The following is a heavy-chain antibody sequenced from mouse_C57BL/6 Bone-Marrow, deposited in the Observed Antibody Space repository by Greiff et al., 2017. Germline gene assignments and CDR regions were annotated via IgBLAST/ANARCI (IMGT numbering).Heavy chain of an antibody. J-gene: IGHJ4*01. Sequence: QVQLQQSGAELARPGASVKLSCKASGYTFTSYGISWVKQRTGQGLEWIGEIYPRSGNTYYNEKFKGKATLTADKSSSTAYMELRSLTSEDSAVYFCARWGWSYYAMDYWGQGTSVTVYS. CDR3: ARWGWSYYAMDY. D-gene: IGHD2-3*01. CDR2: IYPRSGNT. CDR1: GYTFTSYG. V-gene: IGHV1-81*01.